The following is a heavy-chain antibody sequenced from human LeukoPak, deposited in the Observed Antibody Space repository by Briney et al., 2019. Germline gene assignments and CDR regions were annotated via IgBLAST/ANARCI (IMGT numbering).Heavy chain of an antibody. CDR2: IIPIFGTA. J-gene: IGHJ4*02. CDR3: ARGVKYSPILRTQYYFDY. CDR1: GYTFTSYG. V-gene: IGHV1-18*01. D-gene: IGHD5-18*01. Sequence: GASVKVSCKASGYTFTSYGISWVRQAPGQGLEWMGGIIPIFGTANYAQKLQGRVTMTTDTSTSTAYMELRSLRSDDTAVYYCARGVKYSPILRTQYYFDYWGQGTLVTVSS.